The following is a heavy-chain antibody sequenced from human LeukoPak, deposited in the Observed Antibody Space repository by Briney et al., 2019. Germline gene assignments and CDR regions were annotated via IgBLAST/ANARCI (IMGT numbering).Heavy chain of an antibody. V-gene: IGHV3-23*01. Sequence: PGGSLRLSCAASGFTFSSYAMGWVRQAPGKGLEWVSSISDSGGSTYYADSVKGRFTVSRDNSKNTLYLQMSSLRADDTAVYYCATPRGIVVVVAAPSFDFWGQGTLVTVSS. CDR2: ISDSGGST. CDR3: ATPRGIVVVVAAPSFDF. J-gene: IGHJ4*02. D-gene: IGHD2-15*01. CDR1: GFTFSSYA.